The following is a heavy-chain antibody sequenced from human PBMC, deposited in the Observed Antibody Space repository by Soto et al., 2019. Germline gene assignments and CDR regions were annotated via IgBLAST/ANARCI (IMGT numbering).Heavy chain of an antibody. CDR3: ATRIAVAGVWAFDI. V-gene: IGHV1-69*02. D-gene: IGHD6-19*01. J-gene: IGHJ3*02. Sequence: QVQLVQSGAEVKKPGSSVKVSCKASGGTFSSYTISWVRQAPGQGLEWMGRIIPILGIANYAQKFQGRVTITADKSTSTAYMELSSMRSEDTAVYYCATRIAVAGVWAFDIWGQGTMVTVSS. CDR1: GGTFSSYT. CDR2: IIPILGIA.